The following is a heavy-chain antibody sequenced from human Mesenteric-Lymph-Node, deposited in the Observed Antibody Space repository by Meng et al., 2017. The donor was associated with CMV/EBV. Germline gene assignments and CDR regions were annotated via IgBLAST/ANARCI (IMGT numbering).Heavy chain of an antibody. CDR2: INRSGST. V-gene: IGHV4-34*01. CDR3: AREGGTYDY. Sequence: SQTLSLTCAVYGGSFSGYYWSWIRQPPGKGLEWIGEINRSGSTNYNPSLKSRVTISVDTSKNQFSLKLYAVTAADTAVYYCAREGGTYDYWGQGTLVTVSS. J-gene: IGHJ4*02. CDR1: GGSFSGYY. D-gene: IGHD1-26*01.